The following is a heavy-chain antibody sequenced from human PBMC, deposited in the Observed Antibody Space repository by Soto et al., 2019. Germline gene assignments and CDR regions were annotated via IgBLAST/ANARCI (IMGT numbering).Heavy chain of an antibody. CDR2: ISNSGGDT. CDR3: ARRLAPSGSGWDY. CDR1: GFTFGAYA. D-gene: IGHD2-8*02. Sequence: GSLRLSCAASGFTFGAYALCWVRQAPGKGLEWVSRISNSGGDTYYTDSVRGRFTVSRDNSKNILYLQMNSLRAEDTAVYYCARRLAPSGSGWDYWGQGTPVTVSS. J-gene: IGHJ4*02. V-gene: IGHV3-23*01.